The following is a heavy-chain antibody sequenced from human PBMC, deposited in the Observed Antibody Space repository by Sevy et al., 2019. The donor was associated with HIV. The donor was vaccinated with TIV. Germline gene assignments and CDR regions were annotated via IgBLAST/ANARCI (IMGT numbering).Heavy chain of an antibody. CDR3: ARELGYSYGFY. J-gene: IGHJ4*02. Sequence: GGSLRLSCAASGFTVSSNYMSWVRQAPGKGLEWVSVIYSGGSTYYADSVKGRFTISRDNSKNTLYLQMNSLRAEDTAVYYCARELGYSYGFYWGQGTLVTVSS. V-gene: IGHV3-53*01. CDR2: IYSGGST. CDR1: GFTVSSNY. D-gene: IGHD5-18*01.